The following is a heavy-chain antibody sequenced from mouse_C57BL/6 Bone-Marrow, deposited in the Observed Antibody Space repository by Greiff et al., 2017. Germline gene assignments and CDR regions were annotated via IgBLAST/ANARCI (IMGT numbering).Heavy chain of an antibody. CDR3: TTGNGYFWYFDV. Sequence: EVQLQQSGAELVRPGASVKLSCTASGFNIKDDYMHWVKQRPEQGLEWIGWIDPENGDTEYASKFQGKATITADTSSNTAYLQLSSLTSEDTADYYCTTGNGYFWYFDVWGTGTTVTVSS. CDR1: GFNIKDDY. V-gene: IGHV14-4*01. J-gene: IGHJ1*03. D-gene: IGHD2-3*01. CDR2: IDPENGDT.